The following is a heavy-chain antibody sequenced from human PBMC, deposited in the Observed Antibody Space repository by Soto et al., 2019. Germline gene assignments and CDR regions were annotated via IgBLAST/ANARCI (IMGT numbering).Heavy chain of an antibody. CDR3: ARDNGAYYDFWSGYYRGYYYYYGMDV. CDR1: GFTFSSYG. V-gene: IGHV3-33*01. J-gene: IGHJ6*02. CDR2: IWYDGSNK. D-gene: IGHD3-3*01. Sequence: VQLVESGGGVVQPGRSLRLSCAASGFTFSSYGMHWVRQAPGKGLEWVAVIWYDGSNKYYADSVKGRFTISRDNSKNTLYLQMNSLRAEDTAVYYCARDNGAYYDFWSGYYRGYYYYYGMDVWGQGTTVTVSS.